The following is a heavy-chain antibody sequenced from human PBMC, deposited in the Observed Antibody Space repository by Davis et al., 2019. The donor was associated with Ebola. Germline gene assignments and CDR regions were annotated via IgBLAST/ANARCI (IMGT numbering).Heavy chain of an antibody. CDR2: ISGSGGST. V-gene: IGHV3-23*01. D-gene: IGHD3-16*02. Sequence: PGGSLRLSCAASGFTFSSYAMSWVRQAPGKGLEWVSAISGSGGSTYYADSVKGRFTISRDNSKNTLYLQMNSLRAEDTAVYYCAKGLSITFGGVIVPYYYYYGMDVWGQGTTVTVSS. J-gene: IGHJ6*02. CDR3: AKGLSITFGGVIVPYYYYYGMDV. CDR1: GFTFSSYA.